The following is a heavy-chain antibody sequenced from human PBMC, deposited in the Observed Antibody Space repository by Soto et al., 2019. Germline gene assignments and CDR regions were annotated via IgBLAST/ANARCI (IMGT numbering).Heavy chain of an antibody. J-gene: IGHJ4*02. CDR1: GFTFSTYA. Sequence: QVLESGGGLVQPGGSLKLSCAASGFTFSTYAMSWVRQAPGMGLEWVSTISGGGGSTYFAASVKGRFTISRDKSKNTLYLQMNSPRAEDTAVFYCAKTNLNGRGAHAYWGQGTLVTVSS. V-gene: IGHV3-23*01. CDR3: AKTNLNGRGAHAY. CDR2: ISGGGGST. D-gene: IGHD1-26*01.